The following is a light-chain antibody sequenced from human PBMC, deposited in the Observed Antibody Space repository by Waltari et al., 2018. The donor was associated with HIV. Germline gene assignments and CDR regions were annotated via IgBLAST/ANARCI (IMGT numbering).Light chain of an antibody. CDR3: QQYYTTSLFT. CDR2: WAS. V-gene: IGKV4-1*01. CDR1: QSVLFSSNNKNY. J-gene: IGKJ3*01. Sequence: DIVMTPSPDSLAVSLGERATINCKSSQSVLFSSNNKNYLAWYQQKPGQPPKLLIYWASTRESGVPDRFSGGGSGTDFTLTISSLQAEDVAVYYCQQYYTTSLFTFGPGTKVDIK.